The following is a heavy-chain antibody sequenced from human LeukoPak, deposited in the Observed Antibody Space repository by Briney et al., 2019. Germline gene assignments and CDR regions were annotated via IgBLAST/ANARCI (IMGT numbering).Heavy chain of an antibody. V-gene: IGHV3-21*01. J-gene: IGHJ4*02. CDR2: ISSSSSYI. CDR3: ARDPYDFWSGYYKGNDY. D-gene: IGHD3-3*01. CDR1: GFNFSSYS. Sequence: GGSLRLSCAASGFNFSSYSMNWVRQAPGKGLEWVSSISSSSSYIYYADSVKGRFTISRDNAKNSLYLQMNSLRAEDTAVYYCARDPYDFWSGYYKGNDYWGQGTLVTVSS.